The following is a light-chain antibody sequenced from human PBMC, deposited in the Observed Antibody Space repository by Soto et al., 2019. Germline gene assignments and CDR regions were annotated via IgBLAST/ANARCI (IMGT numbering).Light chain of an antibody. CDR1: SSDVGGYNY. CDR3: SSDTSSSSLV. V-gene: IGLV2-14*01. CDR2: EVS. J-gene: IGLJ1*01. Sequence: QSVLTQPASVSGSPGQSITISCTGTSSDVGGYNYVSWYQQHPGKAPKLMIYEVSNRPSGVSNRFSGSKSGNTASLTISGLQAEDEADYYCSSDTSSSSLVFGTGTKVTV.